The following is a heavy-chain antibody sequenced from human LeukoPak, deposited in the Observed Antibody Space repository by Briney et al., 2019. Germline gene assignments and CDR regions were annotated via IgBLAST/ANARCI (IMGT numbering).Heavy chain of an antibody. CDR3: AKEESYFYGSMAY. V-gene: IGHV3-30*18. J-gene: IGHJ4*02. CDR1: GFTFGTYG. D-gene: IGHD3-10*01. CDR2: ISYDGSDK. Sequence: PGGSPRLSCAASGFTFGTYGMHWVRQAPGKGLEWVAVISYDGSDKYYADSVKGRFTISRDSSKNTLYLQMNSLRADDTAVYYCAKEESYFYGSMAYWGQGTLVTVSS.